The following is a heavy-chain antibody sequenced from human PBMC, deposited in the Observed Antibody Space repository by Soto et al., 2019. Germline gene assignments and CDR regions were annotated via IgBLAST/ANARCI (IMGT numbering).Heavy chain of an antibody. Sequence: SVKFSCKASGGTFSSYAISWVRQAPGQGLEWMGGIIPIFGTANYAQKFQGRVTITADESTSTAYMELSSLRSEDTAVYYCARAIAAPPYYFDYWGQGTLVTSPQ. D-gene: IGHD6-6*01. J-gene: IGHJ4*02. CDR3: ARAIAAPPYYFDY. CDR1: GGTFSSYA. CDR2: IIPIFGTA. V-gene: IGHV1-69*13.